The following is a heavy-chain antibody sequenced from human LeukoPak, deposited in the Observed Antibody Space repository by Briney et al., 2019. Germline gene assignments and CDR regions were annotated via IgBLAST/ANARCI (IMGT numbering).Heavy chain of an antibody. CDR2: ISSSGYST. D-gene: IGHD3-16*01. Sequence: GGSLRLSCAASGFTFSSYAMTWVRQAPGKGLEWVSTISSSGYSTYYADFVKGRFTISRDNSKNTLYLQMNSLRAEDTAVYYCTRSSFPYYFDYWGQGTLVTVSS. V-gene: IGHV3-23*01. J-gene: IGHJ4*02. CDR1: GFTFSSYA. CDR3: TRSSFPYYFDY.